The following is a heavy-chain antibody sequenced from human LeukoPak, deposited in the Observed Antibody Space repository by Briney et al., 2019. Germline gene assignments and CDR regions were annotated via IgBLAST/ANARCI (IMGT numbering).Heavy chain of an antibody. J-gene: IGHJ5*02. CDR1: GYTFTSYG. Sequence: ASVKVSCKASGYTFTSYGTSWVRQAPGQGLEWMGWISAYNGNTNYAQKLQGRVTMTTDTSTSTAYMELRSLRSDDTAVYYCARGPVSHYGSGSYLGFDPWGQGTLVTVSS. CDR2: ISAYNGNT. V-gene: IGHV1-18*01. CDR3: ARGPVSHYGSGSYLGFDP. D-gene: IGHD3-10*01.